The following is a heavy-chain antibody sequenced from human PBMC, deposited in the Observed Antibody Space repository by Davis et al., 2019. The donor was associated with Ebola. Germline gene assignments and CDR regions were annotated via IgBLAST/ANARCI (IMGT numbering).Heavy chain of an antibody. CDR2: VYYSGST. CDR3: TRARTLFDIVVVPAANYYFDY. CDR1: GGSVSSGSYY. J-gene: IGHJ4*02. V-gene: IGHV4-61*01. Sequence: GSLRLSCTVSGGSVSSGSYYWSWIRQPPGKGLEWIGYVYYSGSTNYNPSLKSRVTISVDTSKNQFSLKLSSVTAADTAVYYCTRARTLFDIVVVPAANYYFDYWGQGTLVTVSS. D-gene: IGHD2-2*01.